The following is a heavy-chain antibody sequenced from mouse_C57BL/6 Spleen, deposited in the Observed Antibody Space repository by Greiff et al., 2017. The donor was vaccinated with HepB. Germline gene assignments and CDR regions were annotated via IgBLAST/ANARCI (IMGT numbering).Heavy chain of an antibody. V-gene: IGHV1-66*01. CDR2: IYPGSGNT. CDR1: GYSFTSYY. D-gene: IGHD2-12*01. Sequence: QVQLQQSGPELVKPGASVKISCKASGYSFTSYYIHWVKQRPGQGLEWIGWIYPGSGNTKYNEKFKGKATLTADTSSSTAYMQRSSLTSEDSAVYYCARGGVTPFYWYFDVWGTGTTVTVSS. J-gene: IGHJ1*03. CDR3: ARGGVTPFYWYFDV.